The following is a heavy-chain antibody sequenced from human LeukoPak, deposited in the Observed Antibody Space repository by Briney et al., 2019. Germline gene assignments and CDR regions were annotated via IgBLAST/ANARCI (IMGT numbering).Heavy chain of an antibody. CDR3: AKDPLPYSSSWYFDY. CDR2: IKQDGSEK. Sequence: GGSLRLSCAASRFTFSRYWMSWVRQAPGKGLEWVANIKQDGSEKYYVDSVKGRFTISRDNAKNSLYLQMNSLRAEDTALYYCAKDPLPYSSSWYFDYWGQGTLVTVSS. D-gene: IGHD6-13*01. V-gene: IGHV3-7*03. J-gene: IGHJ4*02. CDR1: RFTFSRYW.